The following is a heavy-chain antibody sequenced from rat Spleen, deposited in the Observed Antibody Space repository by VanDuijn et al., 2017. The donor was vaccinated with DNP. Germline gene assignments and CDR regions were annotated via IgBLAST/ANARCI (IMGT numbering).Heavy chain of an antibody. CDR3: ARTYNSGYGGFAY. Sequence: LVESGGGLVQPGRSLKLSCATSGFTFSGYYMAWVRQAPEKGLEWVATITSSGGNTYYPDSVKGRFTISRDNAKSTLYLQMNSLRSEDMATYYCARTYNSGYGGFAYWGQGTLVTVSS. J-gene: IGHJ3*01. CDR2: ITSSGGNT. V-gene: IGHV5-25*01. D-gene: IGHD4-3*01. CDR1: GFTFSGYY.